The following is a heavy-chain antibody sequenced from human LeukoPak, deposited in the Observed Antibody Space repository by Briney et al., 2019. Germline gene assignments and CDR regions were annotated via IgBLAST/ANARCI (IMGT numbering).Heavy chain of an antibody. CDR1: GDSISRGGYY. CDR2: IFYSWST. Sequence: SQTLSLTCSVSGDSISRGGYYWSWIRQHPGKGLQWIGYIFYSWSTYYNPSLKKRLNITVDTSKNQFSLMLTSVTAADTAVYCCARDLRGIRGVGSNWFDPWGQRTLVTVSS. CDR3: ARDLRGIRGVGSNWFDP. V-gene: IGHV4-31*03. D-gene: IGHD3-10*01. J-gene: IGHJ5*02.